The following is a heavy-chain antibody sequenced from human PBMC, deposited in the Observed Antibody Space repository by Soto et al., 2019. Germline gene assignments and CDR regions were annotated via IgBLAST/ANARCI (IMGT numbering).Heavy chain of an antibody. V-gene: IGHV1-18*04. CDR1: GYTFTGYY. Sequence: ASVKVSCKASGYTFTGYYMHWVLQAPGQGLEWMGWISAYNGDTNYAQKLQGRVTMTTDTSTSTAYMELRSLRSDDTAVYYCARDTGSSGWGPLYYYYYMDVWGKGTTVTVSS. J-gene: IGHJ6*03. D-gene: IGHD6-19*01. CDR3: ARDTGSSGWGPLYYYYYMDV. CDR2: ISAYNGDT.